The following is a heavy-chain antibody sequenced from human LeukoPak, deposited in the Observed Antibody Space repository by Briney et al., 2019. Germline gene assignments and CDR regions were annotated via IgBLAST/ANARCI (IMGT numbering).Heavy chain of an antibody. D-gene: IGHD3-22*01. CDR2: ISSSSSTI. CDR3: ASSGYYYPFDY. CDR1: GFTFSSYS. J-gene: IGHJ4*02. V-gene: IGHV3-48*02. Sequence: GGSLRLSCAASGFTFSSYSMNWVRQAPGKGLEWVSYISSSSSTIYYADSVKGRFTISRDNAKNSLYLQMSSLRDEDTAVYYCASSGYYYPFDYWGQGTLVTVSS.